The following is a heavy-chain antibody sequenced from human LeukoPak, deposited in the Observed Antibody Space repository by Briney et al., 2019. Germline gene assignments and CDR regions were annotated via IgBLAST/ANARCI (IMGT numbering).Heavy chain of an antibody. V-gene: IGHV3-72*01. D-gene: IGHD2-15*01. Sequence: PGGSLRLSCAASGFTLSDHYMDWVRQAPGKGLEWVGRTRNKANSSTTEYAASVKGRFTVSRDDSKSLLYLQMNSLKTEDTAVYYCARQGYCSGGSCRGQFYFDYWGQGTLVTVSS. J-gene: IGHJ4*02. CDR1: GFTLSDHY. CDR3: ARQGYCSGGSCRGQFYFDY. CDR2: TRNKANSSTT.